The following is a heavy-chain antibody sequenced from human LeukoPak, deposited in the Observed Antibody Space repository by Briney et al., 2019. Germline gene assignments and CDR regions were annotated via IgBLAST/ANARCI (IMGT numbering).Heavy chain of an antibody. J-gene: IGHJ4*02. CDR1: GFSVSTSY. CDR2: LYDSGDT. V-gene: IGHV3-53*01. CDR3: AKGGPQFFDY. D-gene: IGHD5-24*01. Sequence: GGSLRLSCAASGFSVSTSYMSWVRQAPGKGLEYVSVLYDSGDTYYAESVKGRFTISRDNSKSTLYLQMNSLRVEDTAIYYCAKGGPQFFDYWGQGTLVTVSS.